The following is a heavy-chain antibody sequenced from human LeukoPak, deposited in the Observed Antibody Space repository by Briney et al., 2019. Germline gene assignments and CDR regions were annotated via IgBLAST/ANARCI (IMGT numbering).Heavy chain of an antibody. CDR2: IWYDGSNK. V-gene: IGHV3-33*01. CDR3: ARADYDSSGYVYYYYGMDV. J-gene: IGHJ6*02. CDR1: GFTFSSYG. D-gene: IGHD3-22*01. Sequence: GGSLRLSCAASGFTFSSYGMHWVRQAPGKGLEWVAVIWYDGSNKYYADSVKGRFTISRDNSKNTLYLQMNSLRAEDTAVYYCARADYDSSGYVYYYYGMDVWGQGTTVTVSS.